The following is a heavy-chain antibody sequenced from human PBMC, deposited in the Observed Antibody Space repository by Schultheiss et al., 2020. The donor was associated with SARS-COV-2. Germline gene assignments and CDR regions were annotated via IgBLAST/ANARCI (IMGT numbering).Heavy chain of an antibody. Sequence: ASVKVSCTTSGYTFTVHYMHWVRQAPGQGLEWMGWINPASGDTYYAQKLQGRVTMTTDTSTSTAYMELRSLRSDDTAVYYCAGGGFGGWAAPGDYWGQGTLVTVSS. J-gene: IGHJ4*02. D-gene: IGHD3-10*01. V-gene: IGHV1-2*02. CDR1: GYTFTVHY. CDR3: AGGGFGGWAAPGDY. CDR2: INPASGDT.